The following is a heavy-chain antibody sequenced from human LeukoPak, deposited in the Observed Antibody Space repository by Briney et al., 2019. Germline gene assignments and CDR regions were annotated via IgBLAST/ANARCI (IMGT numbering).Heavy chain of an antibody. CDR1: GFTFGSYG. Sequence: PGGSLRLSCAASGFTFGSYGMHWVRQAPGKGLEWVAFIRDDGSNKYYADSVKGRFTISRDNSKNTLYLQMNSLRAEDTAVYYCAKDRGALDFDYWGQGTLVTVSS. J-gene: IGHJ4*02. CDR2: IRDDGSNK. CDR3: AKDRGALDFDY. D-gene: IGHD3-16*01. V-gene: IGHV3-30*02.